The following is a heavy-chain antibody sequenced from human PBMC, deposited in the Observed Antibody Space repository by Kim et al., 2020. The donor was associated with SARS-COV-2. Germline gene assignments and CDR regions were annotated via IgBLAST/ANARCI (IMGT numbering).Heavy chain of an antibody. Sequence: SVKVSCKASGGTFSSYAISWVRQAPGQGLEWMGGIIPIFGTANYAQKFQGRVTITADESTSTAYMELSSLRSEDTAVYYCARDRHYYGSGSYYPYYGMDVWGQGTTVTVSS. J-gene: IGHJ6*02. V-gene: IGHV1-69*13. CDR3: ARDRHYYGSGSYYPYYGMDV. D-gene: IGHD3-10*01. CDR2: IIPIFGTA. CDR1: GGTFSSYA.